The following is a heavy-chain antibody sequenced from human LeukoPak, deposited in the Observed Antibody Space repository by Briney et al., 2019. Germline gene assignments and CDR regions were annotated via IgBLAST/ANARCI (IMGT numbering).Heavy chain of an antibody. CDR1: GFTFSTYA. CDR2: MSGSGGTT. V-gene: IGHV3-23*01. CDR3: ARDPPLGLRLDNWFDP. D-gene: IGHD5-12*01. J-gene: IGHJ5*02. Sequence: SGGSLRLSCAASGFTFSTYAMSWVRQAPRKGLEWVSGMSGSGGTTYYADSVKGRFTISRDNSKNTLYLQMNSLRAEDTAVYYCARDPPLGLRLDNWFDPWGQGTLVTVSS.